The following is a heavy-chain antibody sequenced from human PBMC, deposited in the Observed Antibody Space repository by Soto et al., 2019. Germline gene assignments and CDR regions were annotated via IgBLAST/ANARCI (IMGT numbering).Heavy chain of an antibody. Sequence: QVQLVQSGAEVKKPGASVKVSCKASGYTFTSYAMHWVRQAPGQRLEWMGWINAGNGNTKYSQKFQGRVTITRDTAASTAYMELSSLRSEDTAVYYCARDVSEYSYGPFSPWGQGTLVTVSS. J-gene: IGHJ5*02. CDR2: INAGNGNT. CDR1: GYTFTSYA. D-gene: IGHD5-18*01. CDR3: ARDVSEYSYGPFSP. V-gene: IGHV1-3*01.